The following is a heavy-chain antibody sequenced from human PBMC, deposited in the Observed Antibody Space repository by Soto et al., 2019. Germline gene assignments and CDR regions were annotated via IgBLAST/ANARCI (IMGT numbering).Heavy chain of an antibody. CDR1: GYSISSGYY. CDR3: ARGDTIFGVAATHNWFDP. Sequence: PSETLSLTCAVSGYSISSGYYWGWIRQPPGKGLEWIGSIYHSGSTYYNPSLKSRVTISVDTSKNQFSLKLSSVTAADTAVYYCARGDTIFGVAATHNWFDPWGQGXLVTVYS. D-gene: IGHD3-3*01. V-gene: IGHV4-38-2*01. J-gene: IGHJ5*02. CDR2: IYHSGST.